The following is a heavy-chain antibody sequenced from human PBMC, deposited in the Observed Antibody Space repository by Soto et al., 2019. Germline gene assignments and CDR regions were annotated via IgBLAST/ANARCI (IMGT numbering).Heavy chain of an antibody. CDR1: GGTFSSYA. Sequence: SVKVSCKASGGTFSSYAISWVRQAPGQGXEWMGGIIPIFGTANYAQKFQGRVTITADKSTSTAYMELSSLRSEDTAVYYCAINCGGDCYSTGDYYYGMDVWGQGTTVTVYS. D-gene: IGHD2-21*02. CDR2: IIPIFGTA. CDR3: AINCGGDCYSTGDYYYGMDV. V-gene: IGHV1-69*06. J-gene: IGHJ6*02.